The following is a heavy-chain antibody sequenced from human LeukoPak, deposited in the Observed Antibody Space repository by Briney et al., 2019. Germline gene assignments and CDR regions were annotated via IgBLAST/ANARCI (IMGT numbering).Heavy chain of an antibody. J-gene: IGHJ6*01. Sequence: ASVKVSCKASGYTFTGYYMHWVRQAPGPGLEWMGWMNPNSSGTNHAQTFQGRVTMTRDKTISTAYTPLSRLRSDDTAGVYFASDRLWFGELLSVLGYYGMDVWGQGTTVTV. CDR2: MNPNSSGT. CDR1: GYTFTGYY. V-gene: IGHV1-2*02. D-gene: IGHD3-10*01. CDR3: ASDRLWFGELLSVLGYYGMDV.